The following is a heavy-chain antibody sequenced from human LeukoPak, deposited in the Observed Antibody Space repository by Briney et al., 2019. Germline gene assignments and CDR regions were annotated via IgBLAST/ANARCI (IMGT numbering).Heavy chain of an antibody. CDR3: ARAGSRWLQFGRYFDY. CDR2: IYYSGST. Sequence: TSETLSLTCTVSGGSISSYYWSWIRQPPGKGLEWIGYIYYSGSTNYNPSLKSRVTISVDTSKNQFSLKLSSVTAADTAVYYCARAGSRWLQFGRYFDYWGQGTLVTVSS. J-gene: IGHJ4*02. D-gene: IGHD5-24*01. V-gene: IGHV4-59*01. CDR1: GGSISSYY.